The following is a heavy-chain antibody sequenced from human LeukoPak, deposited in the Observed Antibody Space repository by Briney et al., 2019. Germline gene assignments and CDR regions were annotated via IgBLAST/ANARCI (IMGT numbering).Heavy chain of an antibody. CDR2: ISSSSSTI. V-gene: IGHV3-48*04. D-gene: IGHD6-13*01. CDR1: GFTFSSYS. J-gene: IGHJ4*02. Sequence: GGSLRLSCAASGFTFSSYSMNWVRQAPGKGLEWVSYISSSSSTIYYADSVKGRFTISRDNAKNSLYLQMNSLRAEDTAVYYCAISSSWYLYYFDYWGQGTLVTVSS. CDR3: AISSSWYLYYFDY.